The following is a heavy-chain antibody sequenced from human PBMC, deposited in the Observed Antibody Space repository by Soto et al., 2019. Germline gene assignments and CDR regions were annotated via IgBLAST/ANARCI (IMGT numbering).Heavy chain of an antibody. Sequence: QVQLVESGGGLVKPGGSLRLSCAASGFTFSDYYMSWIRQAPGKGLEWVSYISSSSSYTNYADSVKGRFTISRDNAKNSLYLQMNSLRAEDTAVYYCAREFRYYDSSGRYPGDLWGRGTLVTVSS. CDR1: GFTFSDYY. CDR2: ISSSSSYT. J-gene: IGHJ2*01. D-gene: IGHD3-22*01. CDR3: AREFRYYDSSGRYPGDL. V-gene: IGHV3-11*05.